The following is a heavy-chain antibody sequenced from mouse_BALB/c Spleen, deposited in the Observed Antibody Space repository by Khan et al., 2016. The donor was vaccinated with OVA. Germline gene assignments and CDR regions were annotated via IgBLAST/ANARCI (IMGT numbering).Heavy chain of an antibody. CDR3: ARWGGNYPSYAMDY. CDR2: IYPGNVNT. CDR1: GYTFTSYY. J-gene: IGHJ4*01. D-gene: IGHD2-1*01. V-gene: IGHV1S56*01. Sequence: HVQLQQSGPELVKPGASVRISCKASGYTFTSYYIHWVKQRPGQGLEWIGWIYPGNVNTKYNEKFKGKATLTADTSSSTAYMQLSSLPSEDSAVYFCARWGGNYPSYAMDYWGQGTSVTVSS.